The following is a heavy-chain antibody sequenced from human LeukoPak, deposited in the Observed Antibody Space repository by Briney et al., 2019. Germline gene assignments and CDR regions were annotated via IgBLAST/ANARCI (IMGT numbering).Heavy chain of an antibody. CDR2: INSDGIT. CDR3: ARGSIERAYFDY. J-gene: IGHJ4*02. V-gene: IGHV3-74*01. D-gene: IGHD2-15*01. Sequence: GGSLRLSYAASGFTFSSYWMHWVRQAPGKGLVWVSRINSDGITSYADSVKGRFTISRDNAKNTLYLQMNSLRAEDTAVYYCARGSIERAYFDYWGQGTLVTVSS. CDR1: GFTFSSYW.